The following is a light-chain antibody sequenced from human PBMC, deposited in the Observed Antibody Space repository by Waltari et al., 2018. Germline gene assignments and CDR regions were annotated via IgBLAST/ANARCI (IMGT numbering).Light chain of an antibody. J-gene: IGKJ4*01. V-gene: IGKV2-28*01. CDR2: MGS. Sequence: DIVMTQSPLSLSVIPGESASISCRSSQSLLHSYGYNYLDWYFQKPGQSPQLLIYMGSNRAPGVPDRFSSSGSGSDFTLKISRVEADDVGVYFCMQALQTPVTFGGGTKVEIK. CDR3: MQALQTPVT. CDR1: QSLLHSYGYNY.